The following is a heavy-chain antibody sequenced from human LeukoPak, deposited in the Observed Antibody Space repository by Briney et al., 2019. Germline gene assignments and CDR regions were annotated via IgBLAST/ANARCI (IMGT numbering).Heavy chain of an antibody. CDR1: GDSISSSNYY. V-gene: IGHV4-39*07. Sequence: SETLSLTCTVSGDSISSSNYYWGWIRQPPGKGLEWIASIYYSGSTYYNPSLKSRVTISVDMSKNQFSLRLSSVTAADTAVYYCARGRFQGELVDYWGQGTLVTVSS. D-gene: IGHD1-26*01. CDR3: ARGRFQGELVDY. CDR2: IYYSGST. J-gene: IGHJ4*02.